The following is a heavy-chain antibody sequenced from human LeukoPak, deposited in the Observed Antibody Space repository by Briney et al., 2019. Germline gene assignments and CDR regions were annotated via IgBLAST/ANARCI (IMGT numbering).Heavy chain of an antibody. CDR3: ARDQGSYSSSWYEYYYYYMDV. J-gene: IGHJ6*03. V-gene: IGHV3-21*01. CDR2: ISSSSSYI. D-gene: IGHD6-13*01. CDR1: GFTFSSYS. Sequence: GGSLRLSCAASGFTFSSYSMNWVRQAPGKGLEWVSSISSSSSYIYYADSVKGRFTISRDNAKNSLYLQMNSLRAEDTAVYYCARDQGSYSSSWYEYYYYYMDVWGKGTTVTISS.